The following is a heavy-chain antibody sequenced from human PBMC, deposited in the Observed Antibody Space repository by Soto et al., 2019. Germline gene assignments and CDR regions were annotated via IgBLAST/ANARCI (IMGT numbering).Heavy chain of an antibody. J-gene: IGHJ4*02. V-gene: IGHV3-30-3*01. CDR2: ISYDGSNK. CDR1: GFTFSSYA. CDR3: ATDGARSPLWFGELLYEEDDY. Sequence: GGSLRLSCAASGFTFSSYAMHWVRQAPGKGLEWVAVISYDGSNKYYADSVKGRFTISRDNSKNTLYLQMNSLRAEDTAVYYCATDGARSPLWFGELLYEEDDYWGQGTLVTVSS. D-gene: IGHD3-10*01.